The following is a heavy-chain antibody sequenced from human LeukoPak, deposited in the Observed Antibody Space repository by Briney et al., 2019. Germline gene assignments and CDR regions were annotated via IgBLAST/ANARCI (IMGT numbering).Heavy chain of an antibody. V-gene: IGHV4-31*03. CDR1: GGSISSGGYY. J-gene: IGHJ4*02. D-gene: IGHD2-15*01. CDR2: IYYSGST. Sequence: SQTLSLTCTVSGGSISSGGYYWSWIRQHPGKGLEWIGYIYYSGSTYYNPSLKRRVTISVDTSKNQFSMKLSSVTAADTAVYYCARARYGSCVDYWGQGTLVTVSS. CDR3: ARARYGSCVDY.